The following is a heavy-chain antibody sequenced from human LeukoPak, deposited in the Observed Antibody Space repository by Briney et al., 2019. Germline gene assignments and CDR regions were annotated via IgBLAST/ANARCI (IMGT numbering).Heavy chain of an antibody. J-gene: IGHJ4*02. CDR1: GFTFSRYW. CDR3: ARAIRRSAVDTGDW. CDR2: IKNDGSEE. V-gene: IGHV3-7*01. Sequence: GGSLRLSCAASGFTFSRYWMRWVRQAPGKGLEGVANIKNDGSEEYYVDPVKGRFTISRDNARNSLFLQMNSLTVEDTAVYYCARAIRRSAVDTGDWWGQGTLVTVSS. D-gene: IGHD7-27*01.